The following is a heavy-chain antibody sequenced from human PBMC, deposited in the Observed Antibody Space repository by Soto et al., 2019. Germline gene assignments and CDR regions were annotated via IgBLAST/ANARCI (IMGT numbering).Heavy chain of an antibody. CDR3: ARFPRDHGILTGPTGYYYGMDV. CDR2: MNPISGVT. CDR1: GCTFTGYH. V-gene: IGHV1-2*02. D-gene: IGHD3-9*01. J-gene: IGHJ6*02. Sequence: XSVKVSCKASGCTFTGYHIHWVRQAPGQGLEWMGWMNPISGVTNYAQKFQGRVAMTRDTAISTAYMELRGLRSDDTAVYYCARFPRDHGILTGPTGYYYGMDVWGQGTTVTVSS.